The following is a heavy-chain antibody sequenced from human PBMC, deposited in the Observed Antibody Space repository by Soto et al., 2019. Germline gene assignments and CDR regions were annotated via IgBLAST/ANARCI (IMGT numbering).Heavy chain of an antibody. Sequence: GESLKISCKGSGYFFTNYWIAWVRQMPGKGLEWMGMIYPGDSETRYSPSFQGQVTISADKSISTAYLQWSSLKASDTAMYYCARQFNAFNYWGQGTLVTVSS. CDR1: GYFFTNYW. CDR2: IYPGDSET. CDR3: ARQFNAFNY. J-gene: IGHJ4*02. V-gene: IGHV5-51*01.